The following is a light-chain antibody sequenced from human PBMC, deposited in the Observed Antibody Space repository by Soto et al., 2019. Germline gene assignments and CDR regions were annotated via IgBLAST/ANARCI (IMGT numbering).Light chain of an antibody. Sequence: PGEGVTVSCRASQSVNSSHLAWFQQKLGQSPRLLIYGPSRRATGIPDTFSGSGSGTEFSLTISRLDPEDFAVYYRRLLLSSSWTFGPGTKSDI. CDR3: RLLLSSSWT. V-gene: IGKV3-20*01. CDR2: GPS. J-gene: IGKJ1*01. CDR1: QSVNSSH.